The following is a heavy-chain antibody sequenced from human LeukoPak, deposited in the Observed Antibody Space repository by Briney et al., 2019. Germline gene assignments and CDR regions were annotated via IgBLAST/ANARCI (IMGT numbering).Heavy chain of an antibody. D-gene: IGHD3-22*01. CDR3: ARHYYYDSSGSRDAFDI. V-gene: IGHV4-61*02. Sequence: PSETLSLTCTVSGGSINSGNYYWNWIRQPAGKGLEWIGRIYTSGSTNFNPSLKSRVSISVDTSKNEFSLKLSSVTAADTAVYYCARHYYYDSSGSRDAFDIWGQGTMVTVSS. J-gene: IGHJ3*02. CDR2: IYTSGST. CDR1: GGSINSGNYY.